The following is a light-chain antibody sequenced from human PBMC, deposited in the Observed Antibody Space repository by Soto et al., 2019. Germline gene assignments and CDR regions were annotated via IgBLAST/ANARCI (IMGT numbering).Light chain of an antibody. CDR3: QQYNPYSRT. V-gene: IGKV1-9*01. CDR2: TAS. J-gene: IGKJ1*01. Sequence: DIQLTQSPSFLSASVGDRVTVTCRASQGINSYLAWYQQKPGKAPKLLIYTASTLQSGVPSRFSGSGSGTEFTLTISSLQRDDFAIYYCQQYNPYSRTFGQGTKVDIK. CDR1: QGINSY.